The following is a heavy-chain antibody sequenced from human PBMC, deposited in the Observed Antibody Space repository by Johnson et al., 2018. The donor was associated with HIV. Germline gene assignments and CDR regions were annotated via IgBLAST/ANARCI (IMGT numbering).Heavy chain of an antibody. CDR3: ARVPNWNYEAFDI. CDR2: INPNGGNT. J-gene: IGHJ3*02. V-gene: IGHV3-25*03. Sequence: QLVESGGGLAKPAWSPRLSCAASQFTFSSYYMSWVRQAPGNGLELVGQINPNGGNTYLKDSGKDRFNTSRDNAKRMLYLQMNSLRAEDTAVYYCARVPNWNYEAFDIWGQGTMVTVSS. D-gene: IGHD1-7*01. CDR1: QFTFSSYY.